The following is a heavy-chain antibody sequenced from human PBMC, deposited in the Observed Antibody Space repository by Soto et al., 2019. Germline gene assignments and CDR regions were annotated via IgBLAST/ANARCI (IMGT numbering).Heavy chain of an antibody. CDR3: ARGGSGTYKLDN. V-gene: IGHV3-74*01. Sequence: EVQLVESGGGLLQPGGSLRLSCEASGFTFSSHWMHWVRQTPGKGLVWVSRVNFDGTTTKYADSVKGRLTISRDNAKNTVYLQMNSLRAEDTAVYYCARGGSGTYKLDNWGQGTLVTVSA. CDR2: VNFDGTTT. J-gene: IGHJ4*02. D-gene: IGHD3-10*01. CDR1: GFTFSSHW.